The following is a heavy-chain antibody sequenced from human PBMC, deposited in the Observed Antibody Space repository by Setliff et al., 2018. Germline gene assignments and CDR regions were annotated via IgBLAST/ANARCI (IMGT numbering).Heavy chain of an antibody. CDR1: GYTFTNYA. D-gene: IGHD3-10*01. CDR2: INTNTGNP. V-gene: IGHV7-4-1*02. J-gene: IGHJ6*03. Sequence: ASVKVSCKASGYTFTNYAMSWMRQAHGQGLEWMGWINTNTGNPSYAQGFTGRFVFSLDTSVSTAYLQISSLKAEDTAIYYCARATRFGTIKYRGDYYMDVWGKGTTVTVSS. CDR3: ARATRFGTIKYRGDYYMDV.